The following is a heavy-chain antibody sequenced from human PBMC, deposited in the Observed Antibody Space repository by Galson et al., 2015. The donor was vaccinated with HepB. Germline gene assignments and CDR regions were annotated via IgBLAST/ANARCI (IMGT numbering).Heavy chain of an antibody. D-gene: IGHD4-17*01. V-gene: IGHV1-18*04. J-gene: IGHJ6*02. Sequence: SVKVSCKASGYPFASYGISWVRQAPRQGLEWMGWISVYKGNTNYAQKFQGRVTMTTDTSTTTAYMELRSLRSDDTAVYYCARDGDYGDPYYYHGMDVWGQGTTVTVSS. CDR2: ISVYKGNT. CDR1: GYPFASYG. CDR3: ARDGDYGDPYYYHGMDV.